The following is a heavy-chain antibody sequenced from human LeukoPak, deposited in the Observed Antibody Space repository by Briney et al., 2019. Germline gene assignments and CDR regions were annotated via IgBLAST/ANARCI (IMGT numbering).Heavy chain of an antibody. Sequence: GGSLRLSCAASGFTFSNYAMSWVRQAPGKGLEWVAVIWYDGSNKYYADSVKGRFTISRDNSKNTLYLQMNSLRAEDTAVYYCARDMCDYWGQGTLVTVSS. D-gene: IGHD3-10*02. CDR3: ARDMCDY. CDR2: IWYDGSNK. J-gene: IGHJ4*02. CDR1: GFTFSNYA. V-gene: IGHV3-33*08.